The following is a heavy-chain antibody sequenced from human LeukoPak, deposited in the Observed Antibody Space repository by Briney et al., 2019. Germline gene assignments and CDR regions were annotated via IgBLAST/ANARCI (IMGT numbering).Heavy chain of an antibody. CDR3: ARKLPTRSSSWSFDY. D-gene: IGHD6-13*01. CDR1: GYTFTSYA. Sequence: GASVKVSCKASGYTFTSYAMNWVRQAPGQGLEWMGWINTNTGNPTYAQGFTGRFVFPLDTSVSTAYLQISSLKAEDTAVYYCARKLPTRSSSWSFDYWGQGALVTVSS. CDR2: INTNTGNP. J-gene: IGHJ4*02. V-gene: IGHV7-4-1*02.